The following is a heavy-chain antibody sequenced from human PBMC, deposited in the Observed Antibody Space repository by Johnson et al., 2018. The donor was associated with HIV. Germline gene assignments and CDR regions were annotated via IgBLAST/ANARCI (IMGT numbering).Heavy chain of an antibody. CDR2: ISWNSGSI. CDR1: GFTFSSYA. J-gene: IGHJ3*02. D-gene: IGHD6-19*01. V-gene: IGHV3-23*04. Sequence: MLLVESGGGLVQPGGSLRLSCAASGFTFSSYAMSWVRQAPGTGLEWVSGISWNSGSIGYADLVKGRFTISRDNSKNTLYLQLNSLRAEDTAVYYCARDHEQWLATHGYAFDIWGQGTMVTVSS. CDR3: ARDHEQWLATHGYAFDI.